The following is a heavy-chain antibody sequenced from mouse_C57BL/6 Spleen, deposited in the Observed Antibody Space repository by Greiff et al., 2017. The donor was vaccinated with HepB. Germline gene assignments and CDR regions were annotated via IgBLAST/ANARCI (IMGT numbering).Heavy chain of an antibody. J-gene: IGHJ3*01. V-gene: IGHV1-42*01. Sequence: VQLKESGPELVKPGASVKISCKASGYSFTGYYMNWVKQSPEKSLEWIGEINPSTGGTTYNQKFKAKATLTVDKSSSTAYMQLKSLTSEDSAVYYCARSLFYGNYWFAYWGQGTLVTVSA. CDR3: ARSLFYGNYWFAY. CDR2: INPSTGGT. D-gene: IGHD2-1*01. CDR1: GYSFTGYY.